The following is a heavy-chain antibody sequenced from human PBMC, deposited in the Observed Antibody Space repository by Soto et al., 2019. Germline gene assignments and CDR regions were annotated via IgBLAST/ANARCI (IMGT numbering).Heavy chain of an antibody. J-gene: IGHJ6*03. CDR3: ARCPLGTEYLPYYHMDV. Sequence: QVQLQESGPGLVQPSETLSLTCTVSGGSLRSDSWTWIRQSPGKGLEWIGFKYYNGRSSNNPSLEGRATITIDTSENQFSLELTSVTAAVTAVYYGARCPLGTEYLPYYHMDVWGKGTTVTVSS. D-gene: IGHD1-1*01. CDR2: KYYNGRS. CDR1: GGSLRSDS. V-gene: IGHV4-59*01.